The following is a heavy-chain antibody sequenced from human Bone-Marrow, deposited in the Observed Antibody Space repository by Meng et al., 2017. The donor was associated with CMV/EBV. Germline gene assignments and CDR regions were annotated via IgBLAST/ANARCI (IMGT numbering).Heavy chain of an antibody. CDR3: ARDQYYYDSSGSPTATYYYYGMDV. Sequence: GGSLRLSCAASGFTFSSYGMHWVRQAPGKGLEWVAFIRYDGSNKYYADSVKGRFTISRDNSKNTLYLQMNSLRAEDTAVYYCARDQYYYDSSGSPTATYYYYGMDVWGQGTTVTVSS. J-gene: IGHJ6*02. D-gene: IGHD3-22*01. CDR1: GFTFSSYG. CDR2: IRYDGSNK. V-gene: IGHV3-30*02.